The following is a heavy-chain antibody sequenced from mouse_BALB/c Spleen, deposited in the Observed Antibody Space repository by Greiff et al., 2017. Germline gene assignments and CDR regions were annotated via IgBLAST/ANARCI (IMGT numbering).Heavy chain of an antibody. CDR3: ARDMITPLYAMDY. CDR2: INSNGGST. J-gene: IGHJ4*01. V-gene: IGHV5-6-3*01. Sequence: EVKVVESGGGLVQPGGSLKLSCAASGFTFSSYGMSWVRQTPDKRLELVATINSNGGSTYYPDSVKGRFTISRDNAKNTLYLQMSSLKSEDTAMYYCARDMITPLYAMDYWGQGTSVTVSS. CDR1: GFTFSSYG. D-gene: IGHD2-4*01.